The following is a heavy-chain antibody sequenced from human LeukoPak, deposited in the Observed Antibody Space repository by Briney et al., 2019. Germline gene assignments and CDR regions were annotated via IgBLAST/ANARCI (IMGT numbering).Heavy chain of an antibody. CDR1: GGSLSSSNW. J-gene: IGHJ4*02. CDR3: ARTSRRDGYNYGLDY. CDR2: IYHSGST. V-gene: IGHV4-4*02. Sequence: SGTLSLTCAVSGGSLSSSNWWSWVRQPPGKGLEWIGEIYHSGSTNYNPSLKSRVTISVDTSKNQFSLKLSTVTAADTAVYYCARTSRRDGYNYGLDYGGQGTLVTVSS. D-gene: IGHD5-24*01.